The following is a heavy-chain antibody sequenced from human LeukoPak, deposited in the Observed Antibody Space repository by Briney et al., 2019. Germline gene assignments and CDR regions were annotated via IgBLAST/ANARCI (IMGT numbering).Heavy chain of an antibody. J-gene: IGHJ2*01. Sequence: SETLSLTCTVSGGSISSSSYYWGWIRQPPGKGLEWIGSIYYSGSTNYNPSLKSRVTISVDTSKNQFSLKLNSVTAADTAVYYCARGRFWYFDLWGRGTLVTVSS. V-gene: IGHV4-39*07. CDR2: IYYSGST. CDR3: ARGRFWYFDL. CDR1: GGSISSSSYY.